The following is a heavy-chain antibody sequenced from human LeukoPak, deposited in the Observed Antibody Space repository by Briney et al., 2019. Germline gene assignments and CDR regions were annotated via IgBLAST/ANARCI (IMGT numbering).Heavy chain of an antibody. V-gene: IGHV3-7*01. D-gene: IGHD2-21*02. CDR1: GFPFSIYW. Sequence: GGPLRLSFAASGFPFSIYWMSWGRPAPGKGLEWVDNINQDGSQKYYVDSVKGRFTISRDNAKNSFFLQMSSLRAEDTSVYYCVAGDWGARDSFDLWSRGTMVTVSS. CDR2: INQDGSQK. CDR3: VAGDWGARDSFDL. J-gene: IGHJ3*01.